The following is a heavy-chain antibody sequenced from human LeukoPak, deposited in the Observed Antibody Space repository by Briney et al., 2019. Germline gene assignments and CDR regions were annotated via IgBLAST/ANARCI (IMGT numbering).Heavy chain of an antibody. V-gene: IGHV4-38-2*01. Sequence: SETLSLTCAVSGYSISSGYYWGWIRQPPGKGLEWIWSIYHCGSTYYNPSLKSRVTISVDTSKNQFSLKLSSVTAADTAMYYCARNIVVVPTVTGAFAVWGQGTMVTVSS. CDR3: ARNIVVVPTVTGAFAV. D-gene: IGHD2-2*01. CDR1: GYSISSGYY. J-gene: IGHJ3*01. CDR2: IYHCGST.